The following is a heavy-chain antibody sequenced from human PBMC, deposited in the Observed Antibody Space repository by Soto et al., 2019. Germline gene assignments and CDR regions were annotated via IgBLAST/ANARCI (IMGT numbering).Heavy chain of an antibody. CDR3: ARSQGSSTSLELYYYYYYGMDV. CDR2: IIPIPGTA. CDR1: GGTFGSYA. Sequence: QVQLVQSGAEVKKPGSSVKVSCKASGGTFGSYAISWVRQAPGQGREWMGGIIPIPGTANYAQKFQGRVTLASDETTSTAYMELSSLRSEDTAVYYCARSQGSSTSLELYYYYYYGMDVWGQGTTVTVSS. V-gene: IGHV1-69*01. J-gene: IGHJ6*02. D-gene: IGHD2-2*01.